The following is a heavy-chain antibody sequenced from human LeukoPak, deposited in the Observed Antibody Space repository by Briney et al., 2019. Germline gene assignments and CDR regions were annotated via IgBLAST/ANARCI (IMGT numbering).Heavy chain of an antibody. J-gene: IGHJ5*02. D-gene: IGHD3-10*01. CDR2: INHSGST. V-gene: IGHV4-34*01. Sequence: SETLSLTCAVYGGSFSGYYWSWIRQPPGKGLEWIGEINHSGSTNYNPSLKSRVTISVDTSKNQFSLKLSSVTAADTAVYYCARGGLNYGSGSYHNWFDPWGQGTLVTVSP. CDR1: GGSFSGYY. CDR3: ARGGLNYGSGSYHNWFDP.